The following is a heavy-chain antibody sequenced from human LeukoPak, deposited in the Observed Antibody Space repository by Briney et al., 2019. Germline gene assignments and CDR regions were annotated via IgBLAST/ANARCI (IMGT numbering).Heavy chain of an antibody. CDR1: GGSISSSSYY. J-gene: IGHJ4*02. CDR3: ARGGYSYGYVFDY. V-gene: IGHV4-39*07. D-gene: IGHD5-18*01. CDR2: IYYSGST. Sequence: SETLSLTCTVSGGSISSSSYYWGWIRQPPGKGLEWIGSIYYSGSTNYNPSLKSRVTISVDTSKNQFSLKLSSVTAADTAVYYCARGGYSYGYVFDYWGQGTLVTVSS.